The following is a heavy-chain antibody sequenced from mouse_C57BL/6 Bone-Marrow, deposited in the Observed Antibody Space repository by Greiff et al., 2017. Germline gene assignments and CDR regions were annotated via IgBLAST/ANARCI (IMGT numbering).Heavy chain of an antibody. CDR1: GFNIKDYY. CDR2: IDPEDGDT. Sequence: VQLKQSGAELVRPGASVKLSCTASGFNIKDYYMHWVKQRPEQGLEWIGRIDPEDGDTEYAPKFQGKATMTADPSSNTAYLQLSSLTSEDTAVYYCTTSAMDYWGQGTSVTVSS. J-gene: IGHJ4*01. V-gene: IGHV14-1*01. CDR3: TTSAMDY.